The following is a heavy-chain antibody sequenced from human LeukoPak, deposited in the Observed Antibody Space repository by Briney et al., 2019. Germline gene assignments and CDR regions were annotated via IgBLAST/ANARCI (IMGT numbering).Heavy chain of an antibody. J-gene: IGHJ2*01. CDR1: GGSVSSGRYY. CDR2: IYYSGST. D-gene: IGHD6-19*01. V-gene: IGHV4-61*01. Sequence: SETLSLTCTVSGGSVSSGRYYWSWIRQPPGKGLEWIGYIYYSGSTNYNPSLKSRVTISVDTSKNQFSLKLSSVTAADTAVYYCARDHKPRAVAGTGYFDLWGRGTLVTVSS. CDR3: ARDHKPRAVAGTGYFDL.